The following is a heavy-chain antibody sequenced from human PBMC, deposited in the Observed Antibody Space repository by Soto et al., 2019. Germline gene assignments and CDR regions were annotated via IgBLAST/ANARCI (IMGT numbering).Heavy chain of an antibody. CDR3: TRDPYVD. J-gene: IGHJ4*02. V-gene: IGHV3-74*03. Sequence: EVQLVQSEGGLVHPGGSLRLSCAASGFTFSNFRMQWVRQAPGKGLEWLSRISGDGSSTTYADSVKGRFTISRDNPKNTLYLQMSSLRSEDPAVYFCTRDPYVDWGQGTLVIVSS. CDR1: GFTFSNFR. D-gene: IGHD3-16*01. CDR2: ISGDGSST.